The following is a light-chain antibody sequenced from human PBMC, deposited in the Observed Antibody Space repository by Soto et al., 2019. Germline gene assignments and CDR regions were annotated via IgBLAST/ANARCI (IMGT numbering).Light chain of an antibody. V-gene: IGKV3-20*01. J-gene: IGKJ1*01. CDR3: QHYGSPRWT. Sequence: EIMLTQSPGTLSLSPGERATLSCRASQTINTNYLIWYQQKPGQAPRLLIYGAFSRATGIPDRFRGGGSGTDFTLTISRLEPEDFAVYYCQHYGSPRWTFGQGTKVEFK. CDR1: QTINTNY. CDR2: GAF.